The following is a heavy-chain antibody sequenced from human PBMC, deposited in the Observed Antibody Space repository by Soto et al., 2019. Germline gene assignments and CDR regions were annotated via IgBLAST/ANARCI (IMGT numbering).Heavy chain of an antibody. V-gene: IGHV1-18*01. CDR3: ARDVSIAARDAFDI. J-gene: IGHJ3*02. Sequence: ASVKVSCKASGYTFTSYGISWVRQAPGQGLEWMGWISAYNGNTNYAQKLQGRVTMTTDTSTSTAYMELRSLRSDDTAGYYCARDVSIAARDAFDIWGQGTMVTVSS. D-gene: IGHD6-6*01. CDR2: ISAYNGNT. CDR1: GYTFTSYG.